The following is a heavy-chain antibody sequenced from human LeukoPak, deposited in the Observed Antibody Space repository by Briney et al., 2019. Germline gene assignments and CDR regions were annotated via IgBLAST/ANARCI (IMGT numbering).Heavy chain of an antibody. CDR1: GYTFTSYG. D-gene: IGHD3-22*01. J-gene: IGHJ4*02. Sequence: ASVKVSCKASGYTFTSYGISWVRQAPGQGLEWMGWISAYNGNTNYAQKLQGRVTMTTDTSTSTAYMELSRLRSDDTAVYYCARIGDYYDSSGYKDWGQGTLVTVSS. CDR2: ISAYNGNT. CDR3: ARIGDYYDSSGYKD. V-gene: IGHV1-18*01.